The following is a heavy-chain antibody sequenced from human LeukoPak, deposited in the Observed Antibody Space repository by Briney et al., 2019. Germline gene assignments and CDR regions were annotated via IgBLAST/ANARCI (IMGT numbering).Heavy chain of an antibody. J-gene: IGHJ6*03. CDR3: ARDNTGTTYYDFWSGYYYYYYYMDV. V-gene: IGHV3-23*01. D-gene: IGHD3-3*01. CDR1: GFTFSSYG. Sequence: GGSLRLSCAASGFTFSSYGMSWVRQAPGKGLEWVSAISGSGGSTYYADYVKGRFTISRDNAKNSLYLQMNSLRAEDTAVYYCARDNTGTTYYDFWSGYYYYYYYMDVWGKGTAVTVSS. CDR2: ISGSGGST.